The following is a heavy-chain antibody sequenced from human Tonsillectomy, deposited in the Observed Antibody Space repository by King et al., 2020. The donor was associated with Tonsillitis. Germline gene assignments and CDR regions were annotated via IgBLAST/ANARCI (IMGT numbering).Heavy chain of an antibody. V-gene: IGHV3-23*04. CDR2: MSGSGGRT. J-gene: IGHJ4*02. Sequence: VQLVESGGGLVQPGGSLRLSCAASGFTFSSYAMSWVRQAPGKGLEWVSDMSGSGGRTYYADSVKGRVSISRDNSKNTLYLQMNSLRAEDTDIYYCAKVFRLWGYFDDWGQGTLVTVSS. CDR1: GFTFSSYA. CDR3: AKVFRLWGYFDD. D-gene: IGHD2-21*01.